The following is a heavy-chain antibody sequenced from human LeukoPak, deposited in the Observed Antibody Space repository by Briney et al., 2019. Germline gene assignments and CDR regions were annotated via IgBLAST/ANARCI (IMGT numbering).Heavy chain of an antibody. Sequence: PGGSLRLSCAASGFTFSSYWMSWVRQAPGKGLEWVANIKQDGSEKYYVDSVKGRLTISRDNAKNSLYLQMNSLRAEDTAVYYCARSPGIVGATVPVDYWGQGTLVTVSS. D-gene: IGHD1-26*01. V-gene: IGHV3-7*01. CDR2: IKQDGSEK. CDR3: ARSPGIVGATVPVDY. J-gene: IGHJ4*02. CDR1: GFTFSSYW.